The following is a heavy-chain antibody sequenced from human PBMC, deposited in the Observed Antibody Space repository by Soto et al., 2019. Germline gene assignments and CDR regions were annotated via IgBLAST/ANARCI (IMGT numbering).Heavy chain of an antibody. Sequence: GGSLRLSCAASGFTFSSYSMNWVRQAPGKGLEWVSSISSSSSYIYYADSVKGRFTISRDNAKNSLYLQMNSLRAEDTAVYYCARHPPYYYDSSGYTWDYWGQGTLVTVSS. D-gene: IGHD3-22*01. V-gene: IGHV3-21*01. CDR1: GFTFSSYS. J-gene: IGHJ4*02. CDR3: ARHPPYYYDSSGYTWDY. CDR2: ISSSSSYI.